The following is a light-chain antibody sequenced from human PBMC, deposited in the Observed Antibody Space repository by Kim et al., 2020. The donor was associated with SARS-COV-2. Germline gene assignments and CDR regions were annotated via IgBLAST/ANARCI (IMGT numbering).Light chain of an antibody. CDR1: QSVSSN. CDR2: GAS. Sequence: VSPGERATLSCRAMQSVSSNLAWYQQNPGQAPRLLIYGASTRATGIPARFSGSGSGTEFTLTISSLQSEDFAVYYCQQYKNWPRTFGQGTKVDIK. J-gene: IGKJ1*01. V-gene: IGKV3-15*01. CDR3: QQYKNWPRT.